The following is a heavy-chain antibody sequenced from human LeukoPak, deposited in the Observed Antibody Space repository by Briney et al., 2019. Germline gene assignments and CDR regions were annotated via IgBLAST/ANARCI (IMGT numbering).Heavy chain of an antibody. Sequence: GGSLRLSCAASGFTFSSYAMSWVRQAPGKGLEWVSAMSGSGGSTYYADSVKGRFTISRDNFKNTLYLQMNSLRAEDTAVYYCAKPLSGRYSSFDYWGQGTLVTVSS. CDR1: GFTFSSYA. CDR2: MSGSGGST. J-gene: IGHJ4*02. CDR3: AKPLSGRYSSFDY. D-gene: IGHD1-26*01. V-gene: IGHV3-23*01.